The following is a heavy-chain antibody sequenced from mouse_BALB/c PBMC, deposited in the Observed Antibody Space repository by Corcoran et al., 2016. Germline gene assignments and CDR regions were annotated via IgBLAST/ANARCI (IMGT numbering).Heavy chain of an antibody. CDR1: GYTFTSYD. CDR3: ARRYLYAMDY. D-gene: IGHD2-14*01. Sequence: QVQLQQSGPVLVKPGALVTISCKASGYTFTSYDINWVKQRPGQGLEWIGWIYPGDGSTKYNEKFKGKATLTADKSSSTAYMQLSSLTSENSAVYFCARRYLYAMDYWGQGTAVTVSS. J-gene: IGHJ4*01. V-gene: IGHV1S56*01. CDR2: IYPGDGST.